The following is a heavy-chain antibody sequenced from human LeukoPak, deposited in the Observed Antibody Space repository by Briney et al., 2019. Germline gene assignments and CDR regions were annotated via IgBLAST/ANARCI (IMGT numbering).Heavy chain of an antibody. CDR3: AKVGFPAAMGHYYYGMDV. CDR1: GFTFSSYG. V-gene: IGHV3-30*18. J-gene: IGHJ6*02. CDR2: ISYDGSNK. Sequence: PGGSLRLSCAASGFTFSSYGMHWVHQAPGKGLEWVAVISYDGSNKYYADSVKGRFTISRDNSKNTLYLQMNSLRAEDTAVYYCAKVGFPAAMGHYYYGMDVWGQGTTVTVSS. D-gene: IGHD2-2*01.